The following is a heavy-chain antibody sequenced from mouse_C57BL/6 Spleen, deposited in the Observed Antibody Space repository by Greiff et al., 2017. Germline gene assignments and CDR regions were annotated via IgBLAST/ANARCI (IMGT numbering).Heavy chain of an antibody. V-gene: IGHV1-80*01. CDR3: ARSYGSSSWYFDV. CDR2: IYPGDGDT. CDR1: GYAFSSYW. D-gene: IGHD1-1*01. J-gene: IGHJ1*03. Sequence: QVQLQQSGAELVKPGASVKISYKASGYAFSSYWMNWVKQRPGKGLEWIGQIYPGDGDTNYNGKFKGKATLTADKSSSTAYMQLSSLTSEDSAVYFCARSYGSSSWYFDVWGTGTTVTVSS.